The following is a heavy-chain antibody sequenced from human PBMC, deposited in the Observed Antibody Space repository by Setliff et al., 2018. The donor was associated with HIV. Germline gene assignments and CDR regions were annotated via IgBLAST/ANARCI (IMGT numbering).Heavy chain of an antibody. Sequence: SETLSLTCTVSGGSISSSSYYWSWIRQPPGKGLEWIGEINHSGSTNYNPSLKSRVTISVDTSKNQFSLKLSSVTAADTAVYYCNIYYYYYMDVWGKGTTVTVSS. CDR1: GGSISSSSYY. CDR2: INHSGST. CDR3: NIYYYYYMDV. V-gene: IGHV4-39*07. J-gene: IGHJ6*03.